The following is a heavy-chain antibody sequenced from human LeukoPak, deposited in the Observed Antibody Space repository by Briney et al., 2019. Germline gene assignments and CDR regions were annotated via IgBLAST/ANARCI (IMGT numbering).Heavy chain of an antibody. V-gene: IGHV4-28*01. Sequence: SDTLSLTCAVSGYSISNDYYWGWIRQPPGWGLEWIGHIYHSGSGYYNPSLKSRVAMSVDTSKNQFSLKLSSVTAVDTAVYYCTRKATTGPTKAAFDVWGQGTMVTVSS. CDR3: TRKATTGPTKAAFDV. J-gene: IGHJ3*01. D-gene: IGHD4-17*01. CDR1: GYSISNDYY. CDR2: IYHSGSG.